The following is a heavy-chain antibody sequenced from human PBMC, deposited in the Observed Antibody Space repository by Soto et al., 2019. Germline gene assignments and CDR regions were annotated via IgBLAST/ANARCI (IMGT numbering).Heavy chain of an antibody. D-gene: IGHD2-15*01. CDR3: ARGHAGGLRGGVSY. Sequence: QVQLVQSGGEVKKPGASVKVSCKTSGYTFTNYGITWVRQAPGQGLKWMGWISAYNGDTNYAQKFQGRVIMTTDTSTTTAYMELRSLRSDDTAVYYCARGHAGGLRGGVSYWGQGTLVTVSS. CDR1: GYTFTNYG. V-gene: IGHV1-18*04. CDR2: ISAYNGDT. J-gene: IGHJ4*02.